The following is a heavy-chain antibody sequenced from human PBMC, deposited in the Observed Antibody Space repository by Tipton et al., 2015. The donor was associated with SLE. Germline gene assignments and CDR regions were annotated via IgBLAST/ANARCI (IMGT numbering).Heavy chain of an antibody. CDR1: GDSISSGGYF. V-gene: IGHV4-31*03. Sequence: TLSLTCTVSGDSISSGGYFWNWIRQHPGKGLEWIGYIYYSGNTYYNPSLKSRITMSVDRSKNQFSLKLSSVTAADTAVYYCARATTAISPFDYWGQGTLVTVSS. D-gene: IGHD2-2*02. CDR3: ARATTAISPFDY. CDR2: IYYSGNT. J-gene: IGHJ4*02.